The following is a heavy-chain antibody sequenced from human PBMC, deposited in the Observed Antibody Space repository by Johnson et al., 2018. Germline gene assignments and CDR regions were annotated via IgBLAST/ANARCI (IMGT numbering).Heavy chain of an antibody. CDR2: ISSSSSYI. CDR1: GFTFSSYS. Sequence: EVQLVESGGGLVKPGGSLRLSCAASGFTFSSYSMNWVRQAPGKGLEWVSSISSSSSYIYYADSVKGRFTISRDNAKNSLYLQMNSLRAEGTAVYYCARDLTLNYGGNWDGAFDIWGQGTMVTVSS. CDR3: ARDLTLNYGGNWDGAFDI. J-gene: IGHJ3*02. V-gene: IGHV3-21*01. D-gene: IGHD4-23*01.